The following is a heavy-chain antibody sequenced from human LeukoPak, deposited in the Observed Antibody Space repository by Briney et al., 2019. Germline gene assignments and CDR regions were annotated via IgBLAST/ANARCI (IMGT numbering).Heavy chain of an antibody. Sequence: PGGSLRLSCAASGFTFSSYAMSWVRQAPGKGLEWVSTISGSGGSTHYADSVKGRFTISRDNAKNTLYLQMNNLRAEDTAVYYCARVIVGATHFDYWGQGTLVTVSS. D-gene: IGHD1-26*01. CDR1: GFTFSSYA. CDR2: ISGSGGST. J-gene: IGHJ4*02. CDR3: ARVIVGATHFDY. V-gene: IGHV3-23*01.